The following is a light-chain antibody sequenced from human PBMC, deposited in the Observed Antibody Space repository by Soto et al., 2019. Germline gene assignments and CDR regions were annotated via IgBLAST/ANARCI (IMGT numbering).Light chain of an antibody. CDR1: QSVSSY. V-gene: IGKV3-11*01. Sequence: EIVLRQSPATLSLSPGERATLTCRASQSVSSYLAWYQQKAGQAPRLLIYDAIHRATGIPARFSGSGAGTDFTLTISSLEPEDFAVYYCQQRTDWPWPTFGGGTRVEI. CDR3: QQRTDWPWPT. CDR2: DAI. J-gene: IGKJ4*01.